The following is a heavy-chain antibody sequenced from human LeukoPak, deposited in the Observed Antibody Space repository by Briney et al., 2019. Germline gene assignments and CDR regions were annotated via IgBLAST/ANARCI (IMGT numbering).Heavy chain of an antibody. J-gene: IGHJ4*02. V-gene: IGHV4-59*01. D-gene: IGHD6-19*01. Sequence: PSETLSLTCTVSGGSISSYYWSWIRQPPGKGLEWIGYIYYRGSTNYNPSLKSRVTISVDTSKNQFSLKLSSVTAADTAVYYCARGNSIAVAGNYWGQGTLVTVSS. CDR3: ARGNSIAVAGNY. CDR1: GGSISSYY. CDR2: IYYRGST.